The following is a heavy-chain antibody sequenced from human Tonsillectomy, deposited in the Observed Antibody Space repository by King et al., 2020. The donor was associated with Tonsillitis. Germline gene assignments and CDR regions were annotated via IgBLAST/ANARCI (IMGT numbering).Heavy chain of an antibody. J-gene: IGHJ3*02. CDR1: GFTFRNDD. Sequence: VQLVESGGGLVKPGGSLRLFCVASGFTFRNDDMNWVRQAPGEGLEWVSSIRSSGMYVYYADSVKGRFTISRDNARNSLYLQMNSLRAEDTAVYYCAKDKGAAYYDYSRGAFDIWGQGTMVTVSS. CDR3: AKDKGAAYYDYSRGAFDI. D-gene: IGHD3-22*01. V-gene: IGHV3-21*01. CDR2: IRSSGMYV.